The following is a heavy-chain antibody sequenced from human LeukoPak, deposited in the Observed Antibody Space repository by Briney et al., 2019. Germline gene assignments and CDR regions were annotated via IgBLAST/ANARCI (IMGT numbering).Heavy chain of an antibody. Sequence: SETLSLTCTVSGGPISSYYWSWIRQPPGKGLEWIGYIYYSGSTNYNPSLKSRVTISVDTSKNQFSLKLSSVTAADTAVYYCARETMGNFFDYWGQGTLVTVSS. J-gene: IGHJ4*02. CDR2: IYYSGST. CDR1: GGPISSYY. CDR3: ARETMGNFFDY. V-gene: IGHV4-59*01. D-gene: IGHD3-10*01.